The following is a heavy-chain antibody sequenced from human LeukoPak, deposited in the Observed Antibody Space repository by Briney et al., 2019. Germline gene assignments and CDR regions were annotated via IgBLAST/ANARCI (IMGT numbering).Heavy chain of an antibody. CDR1: GFTFSSYA. D-gene: IGHD3-10*02. CDR2: ISISSNYI. CDR3: AELGITMIGGV. V-gene: IGHV3-21*01. J-gene: IGHJ6*04. Sequence: GGSLRLSCAASGFTFSSYAMSWVRQAPGKGLEWVSSISISSNYIYYADSVKGRFTISRDNAKNSLYLQMNSLRAEDTAVYYCAELGITMIGGVWGKGTTVTISS.